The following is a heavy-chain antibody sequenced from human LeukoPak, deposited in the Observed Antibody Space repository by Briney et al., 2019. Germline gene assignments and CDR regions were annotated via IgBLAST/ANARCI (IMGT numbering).Heavy chain of an antibody. V-gene: IGHV3-23*01. D-gene: IGHD3-10*01. CDR1: GFTFNTYG. CDR3: ARGGVDYYGSGTYYLMYYFDY. J-gene: IGHJ4*02. Sequence: GGSLRLSCAASGFTFNTYGMSWVRQAPGKGLEWVSGISGSGGATYYADSVKGRFTISRDDPHNTLYLQMNSLRAEATAVYFCARGGVDYYGSGTYYLMYYFDYWGQGALVTVSS. CDR2: ISGSGGAT.